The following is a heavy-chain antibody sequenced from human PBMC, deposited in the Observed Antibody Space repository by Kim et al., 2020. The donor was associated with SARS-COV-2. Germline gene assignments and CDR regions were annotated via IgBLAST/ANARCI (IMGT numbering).Heavy chain of an antibody. CDR1: GGSISSSSYY. J-gene: IGHJ4*02. V-gene: IGHV4-39*07. D-gene: IGHD1-26*01. CDR2: FYYSGST. CDR3: ARDPVLWAPSYFDY. Sequence: SETLSLTCTVSGGSISSSSYYWGWIRQPPGKGLEWIGSFYYSGSTHNNPSLKSRVTISVDTSKNQFSLKLSSVTAADTAVYYCARDPVLWAPSYFDYWGQGTLVTVSS.